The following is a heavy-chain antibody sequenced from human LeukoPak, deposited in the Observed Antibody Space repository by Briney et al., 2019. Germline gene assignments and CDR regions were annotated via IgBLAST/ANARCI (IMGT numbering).Heavy chain of an antibody. Sequence: GGSLRLSCAASGFTFSSYAMSWVRQAPGKGLEWVSAIGGSGGSTYYADSVKGRFTISRDNSKNTLYLQVNSLRAEDTAVYYCAKDDCGSGSYTFDYWGQGTLVTVSS. CDR1: GFTFSSYA. CDR3: AKDDCGSGSYTFDY. CDR2: IGGSGGST. D-gene: IGHD3-10*01. V-gene: IGHV3-23*01. J-gene: IGHJ4*02.